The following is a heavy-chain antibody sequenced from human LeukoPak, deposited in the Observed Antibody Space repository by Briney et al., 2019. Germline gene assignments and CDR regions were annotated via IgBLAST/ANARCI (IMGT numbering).Heavy chain of an antibody. CDR3: AGGPGYLITS. J-gene: IGHJ5*02. Sequence: GGSLRLSCAGSGFTFRSYWMNWVRQAPGKRLEWLAIIKQDGTEKHYKGSVEGRFTISRDNAKNSLYLQMNSLRAEDTAVYYCAGGPGYLITSWGQGTLVTVSS. D-gene: IGHD3-9*01. CDR2: IKQDGTEK. V-gene: IGHV3-7*01. CDR1: GFTFRSYW.